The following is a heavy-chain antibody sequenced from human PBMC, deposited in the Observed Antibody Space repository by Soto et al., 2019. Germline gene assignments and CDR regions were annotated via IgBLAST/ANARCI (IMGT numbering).Heavy chain of an antibody. D-gene: IGHD6-13*01. CDR3: AKGRLSSSWYQGYFQH. V-gene: IGHV4-4*02. Sequence: QVQLQESGPGLVKPSGTLSLTCAVSGGSISSNNWWSWVRQPPGKGLEWIGEIHHTGSTNYNPSLKSRVTTSVDKSKNHFSLRLGSVTAADTAVYYCAKGRLSSSWYQGYFQHWGQGTLVTVSS. J-gene: IGHJ1*01. CDR2: IHHTGST. CDR1: GGSISSNNW.